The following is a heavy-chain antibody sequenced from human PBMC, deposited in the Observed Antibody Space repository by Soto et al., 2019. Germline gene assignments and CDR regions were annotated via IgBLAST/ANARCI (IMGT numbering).Heavy chain of an antibody. D-gene: IGHD3-10*01. CDR2: ISGSGGST. V-gene: IGHV3-23*01. J-gene: IGHJ4*02. CDR1: GFTFSSYA. Sequence: PGGSLRLSCAASGFTFSSYAMSWVRQAPGKGLEWVSAISGSGGSTYYADSVKGRFTISRDNSKNTLYLQMNSLRAEDTAVYYCAKENGSGSYYNVPPDSFDYWGQGTLVTVSS. CDR3: AKENGSGSYYNVPPDSFDY.